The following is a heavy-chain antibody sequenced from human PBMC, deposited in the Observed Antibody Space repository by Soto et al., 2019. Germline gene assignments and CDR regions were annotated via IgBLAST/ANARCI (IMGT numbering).Heavy chain of an antibody. CDR2: INAGNGST. J-gene: IGHJ4*02. CDR3: ARDSVPYASGSPVLKY. Sequence: ASVKVSCKASGYTFTNYALHWVRQAPGQSLEWMGWINAGNGSTKYSQKFQGRVTVTRDTSASTAYMDVSSLRSEDTAVYYCARDSVPYASGSPVLKYWGQGTLVTVSS. CDR1: GYTFTNYA. V-gene: IGHV1-3*01. D-gene: IGHD3-10*01.